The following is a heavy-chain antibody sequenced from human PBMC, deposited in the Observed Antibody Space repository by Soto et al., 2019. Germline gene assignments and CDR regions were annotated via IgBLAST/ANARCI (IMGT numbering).Heavy chain of an antibody. V-gene: IGHV3-30*18. CDR2: ISYDGSNK. D-gene: IGHD2-8*01. CDR3: EKEGMVYASQGDYYYYGMDV. CDR1: GFPFSIYG. J-gene: IGHJ6*02. Sequence: PGGSLRLSCAASGFPFSIYGMHWVRQAPGKGLEWVAVISYDGSNKYYADSVKGRFTISRDNSKNALYLQMNRLRAEETAVYYCEKEGMVYASQGDYYYYGMDVWGQGTPVTVSS.